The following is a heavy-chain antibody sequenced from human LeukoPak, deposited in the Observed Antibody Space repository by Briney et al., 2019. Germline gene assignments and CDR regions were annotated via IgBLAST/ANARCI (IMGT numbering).Heavy chain of an antibody. D-gene: IGHD2-15*01. CDR3: ARGLNQPLLPGDY. Sequence: SETLSLTCTVSGGSISSSSYYWGWIRQPPGKGLEWIGSIYYSGSTYYNPSLKSRVTISVDTSKNQFSLKLSSVTAADTAVYYCARGLNQPLLPGDYWGQGTLVTVSS. CDR1: GGSISSSSYY. CDR2: IYYSGST. V-gene: IGHV4-39*01. J-gene: IGHJ4*02.